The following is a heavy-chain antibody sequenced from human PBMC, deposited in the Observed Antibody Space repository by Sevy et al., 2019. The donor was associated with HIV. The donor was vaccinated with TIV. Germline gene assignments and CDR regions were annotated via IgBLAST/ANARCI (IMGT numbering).Heavy chain of an antibody. J-gene: IGHJ6*02. CDR1: GFTFSSYS. D-gene: IGHD2-2*01. CDR3: ARDGGLVPDAQYYYGMDV. V-gene: IGHV3-21*01. Sequence: GESLKISCAASGFTFSSYSMNWVRQAPGKGLEWVSSISSSSSYIYYADSVKGRFTISRDNDKNSLYLQMNSLRAEDTAVYYCARDGGLVPDAQYYYGMDVWGQGTTVTVSS. CDR2: ISSSSSYI.